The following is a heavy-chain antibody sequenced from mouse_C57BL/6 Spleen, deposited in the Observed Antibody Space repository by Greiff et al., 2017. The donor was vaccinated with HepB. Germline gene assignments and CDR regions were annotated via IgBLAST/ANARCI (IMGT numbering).Heavy chain of an antibody. CDR2: IYPGDGDT. J-gene: IGHJ1*03. CDR3: AREGAVVATDWYFDV. D-gene: IGHD1-1*01. Sequence: VKLMESGPELVKPGASVKISCKASGYAFSSSWMNWVKQRPGKGLEWIGRIYPGDGDTNYNGKFKGKATLTADKSSSTAYMQLSSLTSEDSAVYFCAREGAVVATDWYFDVWGTGTTVTVSS. V-gene: IGHV1-82*01. CDR1: GYAFSSSW.